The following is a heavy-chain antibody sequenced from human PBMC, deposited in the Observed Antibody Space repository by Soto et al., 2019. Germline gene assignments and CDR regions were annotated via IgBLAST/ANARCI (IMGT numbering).Heavy chain of an antibody. D-gene: IGHD3-3*01. CDR1: GFTFTDYW. Sequence: EVQLVESGGALVQPGGSLRLSCAASGFTFTDYWMNWVRQAPGKGLEWVANIKQDGSEKYYVDSVKGRFTISRDNAKKSLYLQMNSLRVEDTAVYYCAIMIFGLGTDHWGQGTLVTVSS. CDR2: IKQDGSEK. J-gene: IGHJ5*02. CDR3: AIMIFGLGTDH. V-gene: IGHV3-7*01.